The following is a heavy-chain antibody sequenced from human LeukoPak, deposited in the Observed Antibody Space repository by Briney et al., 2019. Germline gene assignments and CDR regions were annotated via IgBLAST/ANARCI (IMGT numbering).Heavy chain of an antibody. CDR2: IFTSGST. CDR3: ARAVSGYAFDI. Sequence: SETQSLTCTVSGGSISSGSYYWSWIRRPAGKGLEWIGRIFTSGSTDYNPSLKSRVTISIDTSKNQFSLKLSSVTAADTAVYYCARAVSGYAFDIWGQGTMVTVSS. CDR1: GGSISSGSYY. J-gene: IGHJ3*02. D-gene: IGHD6-25*01. V-gene: IGHV4-61*02.